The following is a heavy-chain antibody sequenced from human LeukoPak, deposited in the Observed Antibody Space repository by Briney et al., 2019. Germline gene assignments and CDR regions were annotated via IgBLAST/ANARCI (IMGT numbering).Heavy chain of an antibody. D-gene: IGHD3-22*01. CDR1: GGTFSSYA. CDR3: ARDDSSRYSDC. Sequence: EASVKVSCKASGGTFSSYAISWVRQAPGQGLEWMGRIIPIFGTANYAQKFQGRVTITTDESTSTAYMELSSLRSEDTAVYYCARDDSSRYSDCWGQGTLVTVSS. J-gene: IGHJ4*02. V-gene: IGHV1-69*05. CDR2: IIPIFGTA.